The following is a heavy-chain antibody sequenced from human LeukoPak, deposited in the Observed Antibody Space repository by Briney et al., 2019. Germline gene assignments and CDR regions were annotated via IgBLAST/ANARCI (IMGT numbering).Heavy chain of an antibody. CDR3: ARHYYDTSGYYGRDYFDY. CDR2: IKQDGTEK. D-gene: IGHD3-22*01. Sequence: GGSLRLCCAASGFTFSYYWMSWVRQAPGKGPEWVANIKQDGTEKYYVDSVKGRFTISRDNAKNSLYLQMNSLRAEDTAVYYCARHYYDTSGYYGRDYFDYWGQGTLVTVSS. CDR1: GFTFSYYW. V-gene: IGHV3-7*01. J-gene: IGHJ4*02.